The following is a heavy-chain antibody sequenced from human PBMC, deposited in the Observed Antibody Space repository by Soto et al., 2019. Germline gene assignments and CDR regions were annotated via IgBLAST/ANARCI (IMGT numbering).Heavy chain of an antibody. D-gene: IGHD3-10*01. V-gene: IGHV4-59*08. J-gene: IGHJ4*02. Sequence: QVQLQESGPGLVKPSETLSLTCTVSGGSISSYYWTWSLQPPGKGLEWIGFMYNSGSTHYNPSLKSRVTISLDTSKNQFSLNLRSMTAADTAVYYCASMGYHYGSGSYPLDYWGQGTLVTVSS. CDR3: ASMGYHYGSGSYPLDY. CDR1: GGSISSYY. CDR2: MYNSGST.